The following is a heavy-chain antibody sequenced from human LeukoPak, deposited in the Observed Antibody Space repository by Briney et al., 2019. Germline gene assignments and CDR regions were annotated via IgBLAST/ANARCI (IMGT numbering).Heavy chain of an antibody. CDR1: GGSMNSYY. D-gene: IGHD3-10*01. Sequence: SETLSLTCTVSGGSMNSYYWSWIRKPPGRGLEWIAYMYYTGSTNYNPSLRSRVTISVDTSKNQFSLKLSSVTAADTAVYYCARVKGSGSYFAFDIWGQGTMVTVSS. CDR3: ARVKGSGSYFAFDI. J-gene: IGHJ3*02. CDR2: MYYTGST. V-gene: IGHV4-59*01.